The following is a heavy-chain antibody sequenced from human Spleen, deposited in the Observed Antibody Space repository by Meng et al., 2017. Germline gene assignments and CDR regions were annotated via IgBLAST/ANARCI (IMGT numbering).Heavy chain of an antibody. J-gene: IGHJ4*02. CDR1: GYNFPDYY. CDR3: ARDEDISAAGKLFGDY. Sequence: QGQVVQAGAEVKKPGAPVKVSCKPSGYNFPDYYIHWVRRAPGQGLEWMGRINPKSGDTHYAQKFQARVTMTGDTSISTAYMELSGLRSDDTAMYYCARDEDISAAGKLFGDYWGQGTLVTVPQ. V-gene: IGHV1-2*06. D-gene: IGHD6-25*01. CDR2: INPKSGDT.